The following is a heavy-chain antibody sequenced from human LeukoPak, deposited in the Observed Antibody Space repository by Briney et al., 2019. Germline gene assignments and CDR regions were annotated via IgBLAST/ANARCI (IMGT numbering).Heavy chain of an antibody. Sequence: GGSLRLSCAASGFTFSSYWMSWVRQAPGKGLEWVASINHNGNVNYYVDSVKGRFTISRDNAKNSLYLQMSNLRAEDTAVYLCARGVGLDVWGQGATVTVSS. CDR3: ARGVGLDV. V-gene: IGHV3-7*03. CDR1: GFTFSSYW. J-gene: IGHJ6*02. D-gene: IGHD2-2*03. CDR2: INHNGNVN.